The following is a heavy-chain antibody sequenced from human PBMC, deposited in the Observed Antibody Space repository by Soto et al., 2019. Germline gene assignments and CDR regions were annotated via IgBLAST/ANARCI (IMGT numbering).Heavy chain of an antibody. D-gene: IGHD2-15*01. Sequence: SVKVSCKASGVTFDNYAVSWVRQAPGQGLEWMGGIIPMFETVNYAQRFQGRLTIAADESTSTAYMELASLTSADTAIYFCARGLRTGNYGMDVWGQGTTVTVSS. CDR3: ARGLRTGNYGMDV. V-gene: IGHV1-69*13. J-gene: IGHJ6*02. CDR1: GVTFDNYA. CDR2: IIPMFETV.